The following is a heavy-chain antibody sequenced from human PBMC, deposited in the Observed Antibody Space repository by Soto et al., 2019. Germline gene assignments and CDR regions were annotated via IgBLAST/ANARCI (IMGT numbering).Heavy chain of an antibody. CDR1: GFTFSDYS. Sequence: QVQLVESGGGLVKPGGCLRLSCAASGFTFSDYSMSWIRQAPGKGLEWVSYISSSGSDTNYADSVKGRFTVSRDNAKNSLYLQMSSLRAEDTAVYYCARSLRGYSGYSGYWGQGTLVTVSS. D-gene: IGHD5-12*01. CDR3: ARSLRGYSGYSGY. J-gene: IGHJ4*02. V-gene: IGHV3-11*05. CDR2: ISSSGSDT.